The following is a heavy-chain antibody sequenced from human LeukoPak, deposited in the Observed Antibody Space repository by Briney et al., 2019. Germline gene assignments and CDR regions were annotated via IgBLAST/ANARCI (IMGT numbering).Heavy chain of an antibody. J-gene: IGHJ4*02. Sequence: GGSLRLSRAASGFTFSSYAMSWDRQAPGKGLEWVSAISGSGGSTYYADAVKGRFTISRDNSKNTLYLQMNSLRAEDTAVYYCAKDRQWLAPSFDYWGQGTLVTVSS. CDR1: GFTFSSYA. V-gene: IGHV3-23*01. CDR2: ISGSGGST. D-gene: IGHD6-19*01. CDR3: AKDRQWLAPSFDY.